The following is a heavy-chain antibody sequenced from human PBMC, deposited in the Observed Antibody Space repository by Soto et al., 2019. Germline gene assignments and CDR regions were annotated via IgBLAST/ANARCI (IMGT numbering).Heavy chain of an antibody. CDR2: ISGSGGST. CDR3: ARHSSGYYYKDFDY. CDR1: GFTFSSYA. Sequence: GGSLRLSCAASGFTFSSYAMSWVRQAPGKGLEWVSAISGSGGSTYYADSVKGRFTISRDNSKNTLYLQMNSLRAEDTAVYYCARHSSGYYYKDFDYWGQGTLVTVSS. V-gene: IGHV3-23*01. J-gene: IGHJ4*02. D-gene: IGHD3-22*01.